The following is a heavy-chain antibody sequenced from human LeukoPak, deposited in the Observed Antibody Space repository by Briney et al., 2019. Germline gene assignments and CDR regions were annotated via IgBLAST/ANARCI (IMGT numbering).Heavy chain of an antibody. CDR3: AKDGGQHFDWLPFDY. D-gene: IGHD3-9*01. J-gene: IGHJ4*02. CDR1: GFTFSTYR. V-gene: IGHV3-7*03. Sequence: PAGSLTLSCAASGFTFSTYRMSWVRQAPGKGLEWVANIKQDGSEKHYVDSVKGRFTISRDNSNSTLYLLMNTLRAEDTAIYYCAKDGGQHFDWLPFDYWGQGSLVTVSS. CDR2: IKQDGSEK.